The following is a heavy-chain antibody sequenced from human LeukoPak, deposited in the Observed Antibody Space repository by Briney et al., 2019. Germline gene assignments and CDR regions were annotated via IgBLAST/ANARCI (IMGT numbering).Heavy chain of an antibody. Sequence: SVKVSCKASGGTLQNFAISWLRQAPGQGLEWLGGIVPIFGFANYAETFQGRVTITADESTNTAYMELSSLTSDDTAVYYCAKVGGTTVAYYFSYWGQGTLVTVSS. CDR1: GGTLQNFA. J-gene: IGHJ4*02. CDR3: AKVGGTTVAYYFSY. CDR2: IVPIFGFA. V-gene: IGHV1-69*13. D-gene: IGHD4-23*01.